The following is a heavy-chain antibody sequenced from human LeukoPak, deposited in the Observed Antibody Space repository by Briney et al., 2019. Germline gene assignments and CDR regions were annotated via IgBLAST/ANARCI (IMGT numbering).Heavy chain of an antibody. J-gene: IGHJ4*02. CDR2: IWYDGSNK. CDR1: GFTFSSYG. D-gene: IGHD3-22*01. CDR3: ARVDYYDSSGYPVLSY. V-gene: IGHV3-33*01. Sequence: GGSLRLSCAASGFTFSSYGMHWVRQAPDKGLEWVAVIWYDGSNKYYADSVKGRFTISRDNSKNTLYLQMNSLRAEDTAVYYCARVDYYDSSGYPVLSYWGQGTLVTVSS.